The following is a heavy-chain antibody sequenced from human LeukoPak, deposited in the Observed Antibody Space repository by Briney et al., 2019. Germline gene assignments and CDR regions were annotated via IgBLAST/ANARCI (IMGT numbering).Heavy chain of an antibody. D-gene: IGHD3-10*01. J-gene: IGHJ3*01. V-gene: IGHV3-30*10. CDR2: ISDGGDDK. Sequence: GGSLRLSCAASGFNFSSYAMHWVRQAPGKGLDWVAVISDGGDDKFYTDSVKGRFSISRDNSKNTLYLQMNSLRAEDTAVYFCAKDRYYGSGSLAHWGQGTMVTVSS. CDR3: AKDRYYGSGSLAH. CDR1: GFNFSSYA.